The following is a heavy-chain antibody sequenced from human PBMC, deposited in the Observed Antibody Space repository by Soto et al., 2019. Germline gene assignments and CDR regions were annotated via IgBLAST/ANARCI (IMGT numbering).Heavy chain of an antibody. CDR2: ISAHNGNT. V-gene: IGHV1-18*01. CDR3: ARGRYGDY. Sequence: QVHLVQSGAEVKKPGASVKVSCKGSGYDFTTYGITWVRQAPGQGLEWMAWISAHNGNTDYAQKLQGRVTVTRDTSTSTADMELRRLRSDGTAVSYWARGRYGDYWGQGALVTVSS. J-gene: IGHJ4*02. CDR1: GYDFTTYG. D-gene: IGHD1-1*01.